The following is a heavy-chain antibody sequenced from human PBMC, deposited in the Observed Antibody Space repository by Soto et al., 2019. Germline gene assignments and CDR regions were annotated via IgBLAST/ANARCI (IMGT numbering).Heavy chain of an antibody. CDR1: GFTFDDYA. CDR3: ARDQIVVVITDYYYYGMDV. Sequence: VQLVESGGGLVQPGRSLRLSCAASGFTFDDYAMHWVRQAPGKGLEWVAVISYDGSNKYYADSVKGRFTISRDNSKNTLYLQMNSLRAEDTAVYYCARDQIVVVITDYYYYGMDVWGQGTTVTVSS. D-gene: IGHD3-22*01. CDR2: ISYDGSNK. J-gene: IGHJ6*02. V-gene: IGHV3-30-3*01.